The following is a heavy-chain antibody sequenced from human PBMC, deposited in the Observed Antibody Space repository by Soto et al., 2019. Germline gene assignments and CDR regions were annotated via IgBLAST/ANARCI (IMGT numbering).Heavy chain of an antibody. J-gene: IGHJ4*02. CDR3: ARGRASGSYYLLDY. D-gene: IGHD3-10*01. V-gene: IGHV1-8*01. CDR1: GNTFTSYD. Sequence: ASVKVSCKASGNTFTSYDINWVRQATGHGLEWMGWINPNSGNIGYEQKFQGRVTMTRDTAIRTAYMEVSRLRSDDTAVYYCARGRASGSYYLLDYWGQGTLVTSPQ. CDR2: INPNSGNI.